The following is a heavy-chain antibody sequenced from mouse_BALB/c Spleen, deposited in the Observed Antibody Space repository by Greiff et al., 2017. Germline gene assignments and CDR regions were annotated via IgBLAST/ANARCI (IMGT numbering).Heavy chain of an antibody. J-gene: IGHJ3*01. CDR2: ISYSGST. CDR3: ARSFCYDGYYPFAY. Sequence: DVKLQESGPSLVKPSQSLSLTCSVTGDSITSCYLNWIRKFPGNKLEYMGYISYSGSTYYNPSPKSRISIIRNTSKNQYYLQLKSVTTEDTATYYCARSFCYDGYYPFAYWGQGTLVTVSA. CDR1: GDSITSCY. D-gene: IGHD2-3*01. V-gene: IGHV3-8*02.